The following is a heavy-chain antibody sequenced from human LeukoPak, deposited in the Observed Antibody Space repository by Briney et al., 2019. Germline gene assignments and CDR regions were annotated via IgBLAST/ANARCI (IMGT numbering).Heavy chain of an antibody. Sequence: GGPLRLSCAASVFHLRSYRMSWVPEAPGKGVEWVDKIKQDGSEKYYVDAVKGRFTISRDNAKNPLYLQMNSLRVEDTAVYYCAREEVWFDTWGQGPLVTVSS. J-gene: IGHJ5*02. CDR3: AREEVWFDT. V-gene: IGHV3-7*01. CDR2: IKQDGSEK. CDR1: VFHLRSYR.